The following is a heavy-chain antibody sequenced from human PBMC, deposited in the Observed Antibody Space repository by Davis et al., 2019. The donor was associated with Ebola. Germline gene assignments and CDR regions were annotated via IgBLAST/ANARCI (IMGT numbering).Heavy chain of an antibody. CDR3: AREGGSGYFDY. D-gene: IGHD3-10*01. J-gene: IGHJ4*02. Sequence: AASVKVSCKASGGTFSSYAISWVRQAPGQGLEWMGGIIPIFGTANYAQKFQGRVTITADESTSTAYMELNSLRAEDAAVYYCAREGGSGYFDYWGQGTLVTVSS. CDR1: GGTFSSYA. CDR2: IIPIFGTA. V-gene: IGHV1-69*13.